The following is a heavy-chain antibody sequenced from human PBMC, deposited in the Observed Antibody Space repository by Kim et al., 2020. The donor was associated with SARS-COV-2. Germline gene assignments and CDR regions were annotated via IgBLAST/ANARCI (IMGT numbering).Heavy chain of an antibody. CDR3: AKGIAPPSREVFFDY. CDR2: ISWNSGSI. J-gene: IGHJ4*02. V-gene: IGHV3-9*01. D-gene: IGHD6-6*01. CDR1: GFTFDDYA. Sequence: GGSLRLSCAASGFTFDDYAMHWVRKAPGKGLEWVSGISWNSGSIGYADSVKGRFTISRDNAKNSLYLQMNSLRAEDTALYYCAKGIAPPSREVFFDYWGQGTLVTVSS.